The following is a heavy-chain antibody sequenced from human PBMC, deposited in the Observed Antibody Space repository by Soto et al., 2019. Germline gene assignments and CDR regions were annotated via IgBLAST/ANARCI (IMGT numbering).Heavy chain of an antibody. Sequence: EVQLVESGGGLVRPGGSLRLSCAASGFIFSDYSMNWVRQAPGKGLEWIAYITPSSSAIHYADSVSGRFTISRDNVKNSLYLQKNSLRDEDTALYYFAAIIFGSDDWGQGTLVTVSS. CDR2: ITPSSSAI. CDR1: GFIFSDYS. J-gene: IGHJ4*02. D-gene: IGHD3-3*02. V-gene: IGHV3-48*02. CDR3: AAIIFGSDD.